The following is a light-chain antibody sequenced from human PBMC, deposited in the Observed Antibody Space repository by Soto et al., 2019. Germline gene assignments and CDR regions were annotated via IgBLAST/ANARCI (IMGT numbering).Light chain of an antibody. CDR3: QQYNNWPPYT. J-gene: IGKJ2*01. CDR1: QSVSSN. CDR2: VAS. Sequence: EIVMTQSPATLSVSPGERATLSCRASQSVSSNLAWYQQKPGQAPRLLIYVASTRATGIPARFSGSGSGTEFTLTNSSLQSEDFAVYYCQQYNNWPPYTFGQGNKLEIK. V-gene: IGKV3-15*01.